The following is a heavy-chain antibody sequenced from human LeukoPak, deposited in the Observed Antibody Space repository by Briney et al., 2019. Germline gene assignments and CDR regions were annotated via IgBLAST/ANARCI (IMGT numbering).Heavy chain of an antibody. V-gene: IGHV1-2*02. J-gene: IGHJ4*02. Sequence: ASVKVSCKASGYTFTGYYIHWVRQAPGQGLEWMGWINPNSGGTNSAQKFQGRVTMTRDTSISTAYMELSRLQSDDTAVYYCGWSPNTFYLDYWGQGTLVPSPQ. D-gene: IGHD2-15*01. CDR1: GYTFTGYY. CDR3: GWSPNTFYLDY. CDR2: INPNSGGT.